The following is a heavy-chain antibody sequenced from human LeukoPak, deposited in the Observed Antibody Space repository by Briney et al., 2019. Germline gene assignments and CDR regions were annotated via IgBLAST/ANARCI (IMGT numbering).Heavy chain of an antibody. J-gene: IGHJ3*02. CDR2: INRDGSST. D-gene: IGHD3-16*01. V-gene: IGHV3-74*01. CDR3: ARWGPGAFDI. Sequence: GGSLRPSCAASGFIFSSYWMHWVRQAPGKGLVWVSHINRDGSSTSYADSVKGRFTISRDNAKNTLYRQMNSLRAEDTAVYYCARWGPGAFDIWGQGTMVTVSS. CDR1: GFIFSSYW.